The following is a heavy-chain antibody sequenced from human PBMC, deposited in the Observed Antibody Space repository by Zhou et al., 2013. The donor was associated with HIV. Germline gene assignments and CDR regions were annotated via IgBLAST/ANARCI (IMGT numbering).Heavy chain of an antibody. CDR2: VIPTFGSR. CDR3: ASDTEGYCNGSICYWSFNY. CDR1: GYTFSDYA. V-gene: IGHV1-69*05. Sequence: QVQLVQSGLEVKKTGASVKVSCKASGYTFSDYAISWVRQAPGQGLEWMGGVIPTFGSRNYAQKFQDRVTISTDESTSTVYMEVSNLTPGDSAMYYCASDTEGYCNGSICYWSFNYWGQGTLVAVSS. D-gene: IGHD2-15*01. J-gene: IGHJ4*02.